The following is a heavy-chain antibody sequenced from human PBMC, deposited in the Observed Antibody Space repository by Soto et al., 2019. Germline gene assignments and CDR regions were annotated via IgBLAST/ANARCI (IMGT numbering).Heavy chain of an antibody. V-gene: IGHV5-10-1*01. CDR3: AGRINNAGPDADY. Sequence: GESLKISCKVSGYRFTSKWITWVRQKPGQGLEWMGRIDPNDSETKYSPPSQGHVIISADKFSGTAYLHWISLKASDTAIYYCAGRINNAGPDADYWGQGTPVTVSS. CDR1: GYRFTSKW. D-gene: IGHD2-8*01. CDR2: IDPNDSET. J-gene: IGHJ4*02.